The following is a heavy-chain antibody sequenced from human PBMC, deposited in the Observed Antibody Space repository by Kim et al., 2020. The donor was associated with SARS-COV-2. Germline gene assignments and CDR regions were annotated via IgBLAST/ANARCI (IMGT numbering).Heavy chain of an antibody. CDR2: IYYSGST. Sequence: SETLSLTCTVSGGSISSSSYYWGWIRQPPGKGLEWIGSIYYSGSTYYNPSLKSRVTISVDTSKNQFSLKLSSVTAADTAVYYCASVGMVRGDLYDAFDIWGQGTMVTVSS. CDR1: GGSISSSSYY. D-gene: IGHD3-10*01. J-gene: IGHJ3*02. V-gene: IGHV4-39*01. CDR3: ASVGMVRGDLYDAFDI.